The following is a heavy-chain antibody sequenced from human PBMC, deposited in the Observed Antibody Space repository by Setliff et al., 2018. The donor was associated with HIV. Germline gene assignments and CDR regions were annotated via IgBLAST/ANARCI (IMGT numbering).Heavy chain of an antibody. CDR3: ARQAWHSGRNGYFVDY. Sequence: SETLSLTCSVSGYSITNGYYWGWFRQSPGKGLKWIATIYQTGSIYYNPSLQNRVTLLLDMSKNQFSLKLSSVTAADTAVYYCARQAWHSGRNGYFVDYWGQGTLVTVSS. CDR1: GYSITNGYY. CDR2: IYQTGSI. J-gene: IGHJ4*02. D-gene: IGHD2-15*01. V-gene: IGHV4-38-2*02.